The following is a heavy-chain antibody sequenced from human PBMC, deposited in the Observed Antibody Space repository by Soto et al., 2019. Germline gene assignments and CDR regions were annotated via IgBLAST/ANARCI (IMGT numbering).Heavy chain of an antibody. CDR3: ARQGSLYCSGGSCYWFDP. V-gene: IGHV4-39*01. CDR2: IYYSGST. D-gene: IGHD2-15*01. J-gene: IGHJ5*02. Sequence: QLQLQESGPGLVKPSETLSLTCTVSGGSISSSSYYWGWIRQPPGKGLEWIGSIYYSGSTYYNPSLKSRVSLSVDTSKNQYSLKLSSVTAADTAVYYCARQGSLYCSGGSCYWFDPWGQGTLVTVSS. CDR1: GGSISSSSYY.